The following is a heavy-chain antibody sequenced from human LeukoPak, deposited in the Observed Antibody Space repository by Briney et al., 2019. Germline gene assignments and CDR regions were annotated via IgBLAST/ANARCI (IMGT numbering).Heavy chain of an antibody. D-gene: IGHD6-13*01. Sequence: GGSLRLSCAASGFTVSSNYMSWVRQAPGKGLEWVSVIYSGGSTYYADSVKGRFTISRDNSKNTLYLQMNSLRAEDTAVYYCAKVPHYSSSWYGPLDYFDYWGQGTLVTVSS. CDR1: GFTVSSNY. V-gene: IGHV3-66*01. J-gene: IGHJ4*02. CDR2: IYSGGST. CDR3: AKVPHYSSSWYGPLDYFDY.